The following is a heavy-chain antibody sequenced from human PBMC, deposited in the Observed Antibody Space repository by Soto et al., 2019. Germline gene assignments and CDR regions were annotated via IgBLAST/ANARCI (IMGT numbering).Heavy chain of an antibody. CDR2: IYYSGST. J-gene: IGHJ5*02. Sequence: SETLSLTYTVYGGSISSGGYYWSWIRQHPGKGLEWIGYIYYSGSTYYNPSLKSRVTISVDTSKNQFSLKLSSVTAADTAVYYCAREYYYDSSGYYPRWFDPWGQGTLVTVAS. V-gene: IGHV4-31*03. CDR1: GGSISSGGYY. CDR3: AREYYYDSSGYYPRWFDP. D-gene: IGHD3-22*01.